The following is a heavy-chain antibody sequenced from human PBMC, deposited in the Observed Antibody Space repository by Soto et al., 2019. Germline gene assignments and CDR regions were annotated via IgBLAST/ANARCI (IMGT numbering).Heavy chain of an antibody. Sequence: QVQLQESGPGLVKPSQTLSLTCTVSGGSISSGDYYWSWIRQPPGKGLEWIGYIYYSGSTYYNPSLKSRVTISVDTSKNQFSLKLSSVTAADTAVYYCAREITMIVVVTPYWYFDLWGRGTLVTVSS. J-gene: IGHJ2*01. CDR2: IYYSGST. V-gene: IGHV4-30-4*01. CDR3: AREITMIVVVTPYWYFDL. CDR1: GGSISSGDYY. D-gene: IGHD3-22*01.